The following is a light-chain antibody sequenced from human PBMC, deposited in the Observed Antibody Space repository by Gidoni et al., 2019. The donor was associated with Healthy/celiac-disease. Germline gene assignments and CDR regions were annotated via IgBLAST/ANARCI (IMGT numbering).Light chain of an antibody. CDR1: QSISSY. J-gene: IGKJ2*01. CDR3: QQSYSTPRT. CDR2: AAS. Sequence: DIQMNQAPSSRSASVGDRVTITCRASQSISSYLNWYQQKPGKAPNLLIYAASSLQSGGLSRFSGSGSGTAFTLSISSILPADFATSYCQQSYSTPRTFGQGTKLEIK. V-gene: IGKV1-39*01.